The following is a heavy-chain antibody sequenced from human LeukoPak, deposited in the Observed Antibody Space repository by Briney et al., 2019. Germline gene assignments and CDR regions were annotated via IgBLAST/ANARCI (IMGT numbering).Heavy chain of an antibody. J-gene: IGHJ5*02. CDR1: GGSISSGSYY. V-gene: IGHV4-61*02. CDR3: AREVGVGLDWFDP. D-gene: IGHD3-10*01. CDR2: FYTSGST. Sequence: PSETLSLTCTVSGGSISSGSYYWSWIRQPAGQGLEWIGRFYTSGSTNYNPSLKSRVTISVDTFKNEFSLQLRSVTAADTAVYYCAREVGVGLDWFDPWGQGTLLTVSS.